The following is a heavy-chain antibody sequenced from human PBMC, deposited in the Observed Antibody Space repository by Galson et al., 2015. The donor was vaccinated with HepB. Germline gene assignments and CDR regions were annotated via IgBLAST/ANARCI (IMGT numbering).Heavy chain of an antibody. J-gene: IGHJ6*02. Sequence: SVKVSCKASGGTFSNYAISWVRQAPGQGLEWMGRIIPILGMANYVQKFQGRVTITADKSTSTVYMELSSLRSEDTALYYCALAGRSSSPYDYYYYGMDVWGQGTTVTVSS. CDR1: GGTFSNYA. CDR2: IIPILGMA. V-gene: IGHV1-69*04. CDR3: ALAGRSSSPYDYYYYGMDV. D-gene: IGHD6-13*01.